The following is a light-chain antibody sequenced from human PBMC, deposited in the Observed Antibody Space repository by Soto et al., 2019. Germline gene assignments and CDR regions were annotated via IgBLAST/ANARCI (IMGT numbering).Light chain of an antibody. CDR3: AAWDDSLSEV. J-gene: IGLJ3*02. CDR1: SSNIGSNY. Sequence: QSVLTQPPSASGTPGQRVTISCSGSSSNIGSNYVYWYQQLPGTAPKLLIYSNNQRPSGVPDRFSGSKSGTSASLAISGLPSEDEADYYCAAWDDSLSEVFGGGTKLTVL. V-gene: IGLV1-47*02. CDR2: SNN.